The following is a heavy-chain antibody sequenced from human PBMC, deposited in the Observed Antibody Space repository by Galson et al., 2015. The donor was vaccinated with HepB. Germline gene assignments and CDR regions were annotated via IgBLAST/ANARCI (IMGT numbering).Heavy chain of an antibody. CDR1: GGSISSGGYY. CDR3: ARAWGSGSYYKSRGSYFDY. Sequence: TLSLTCTVSGGSISSGGYYWSWIRQHPGKGLEWIGYIYYTGSTYYNPSLKSRITISVDTSKTQFSLRLSSVTAADTAVYYCARAWGSGSYYKSRGSYFDYRGQGTLVTVSS. CDR2: IYYTGST. J-gene: IGHJ4*02. V-gene: IGHV4-31*03. D-gene: IGHD3-10*01.